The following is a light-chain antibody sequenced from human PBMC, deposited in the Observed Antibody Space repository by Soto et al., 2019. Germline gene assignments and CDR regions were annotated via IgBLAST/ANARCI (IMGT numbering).Light chain of an antibody. Sequence: QSVLTQPPSASGTPGQRVTISWSGTSSNIGNNYVCWYQHLPGTAPKLLIYRNNQRPSGVPDRFSGSKSGTSASLAISGLRSDDEADYYCAAWDDSLSGVVFGGGTKLTVL. CDR2: RNN. CDR3: AAWDDSLSGVV. J-gene: IGLJ2*01. V-gene: IGLV1-47*01. CDR1: SSNIGNNY.